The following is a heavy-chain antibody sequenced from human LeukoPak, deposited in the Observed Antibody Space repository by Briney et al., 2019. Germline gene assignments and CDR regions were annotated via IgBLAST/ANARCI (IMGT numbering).Heavy chain of an antibody. CDR3: ARRLTQYDCFDP. V-gene: IGHV6-1*01. Sequence: SQSLSLTCAISGDSVSSNSVTWNWIRQSPSRGLEWLGRTYYRSTWYNDYAVSVRGRITVNPDASKNQFSLHLNSVTPEDTAVYYCARRLTQYDCFDPWGQGILVTVSS. CDR2: TYYRSTWYN. J-gene: IGHJ5*02. CDR1: GDSVSSNSVT. D-gene: IGHD2-2*01.